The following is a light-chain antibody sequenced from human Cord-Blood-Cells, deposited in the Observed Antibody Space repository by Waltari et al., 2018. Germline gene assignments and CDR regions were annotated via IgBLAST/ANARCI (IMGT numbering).Light chain of an antibody. Sequence: SYELTQPPSVSVSPGQTARITCSGDALPKQYAYWYQQKPGQAPVLVIYKDSDRPSGIPERFSGSSSGTTVTLTISGVQAEDEADYYCQSADSSGTYGVFGGGTKLTVL. CDR3: QSADSSGTYGV. CDR2: KDS. V-gene: IGLV3-25*03. CDR1: ALPKQY. J-gene: IGLJ3*02.